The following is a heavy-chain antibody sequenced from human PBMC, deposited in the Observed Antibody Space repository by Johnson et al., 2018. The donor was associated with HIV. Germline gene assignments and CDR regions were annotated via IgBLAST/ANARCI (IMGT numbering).Heavy chain of an antibody. J-gene: IGHJ3*02. CDR1: GFTFSSSG. CDR2: ISYDGSNK. D-gene: IGHD6-6*01. CDR3: AKEGLRSSLRSGDAFDI. Sequence: QMQLVESGGGVVQPGRSLRLSCAASGFTFSSSGMHWVRQAPGKGLEWVAVISYDGSNKHYADSVKGRFTISRDNSKNTLYLQMNSLRAEDTAVYYCAKEGLRSSLRSGDAFDIWGHGTLVTVSS. V-gene: IGHV3-30*18.